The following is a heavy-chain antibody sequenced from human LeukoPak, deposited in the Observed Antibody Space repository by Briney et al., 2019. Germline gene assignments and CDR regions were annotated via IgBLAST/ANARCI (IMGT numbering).Heavy chain of an antibody. V-gene: IGHV4-39*01. D-gene: IGHD3-9*01. J-gene: IGHJ5*02. CDR3: ARLFDLFHKVLRYFDWSQGAFDP. CDR1: GGSISSSSYY. Sequence: SETLSLTCTVSGGSISSSSYYWGGIRQPPGKGREGFGSIYYRGCTYYNPPPKSPVTISVDTSKNQFSLKLSSVTAADTAVYYCARLFDLFHKVLRYFDWSQGAFDPWGQGTLVTVSS. CDR2: IYYRGCT.